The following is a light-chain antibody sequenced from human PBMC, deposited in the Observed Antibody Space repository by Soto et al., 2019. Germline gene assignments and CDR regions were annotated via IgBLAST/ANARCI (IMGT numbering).Light chain of an antibody. CDR3: QQYGSSPVT. J-gene: IGKJ1*01. V-gene: IGKV3-20*01. CDR1: QSISSW. Sequence: TQSPSTLSASVGDRVTITCLASQSISSWLAWYQQKPGQAPRLLIYGASSRATGIPDRFSGSGSGTDFTLTISRLEPEDFAVYYCQQYGSSPVTFGQGTKVDIK. CDR2: GAS.